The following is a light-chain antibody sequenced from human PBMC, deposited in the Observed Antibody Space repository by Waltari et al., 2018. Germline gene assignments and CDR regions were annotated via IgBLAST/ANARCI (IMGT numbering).Light chain of an antibody. CDR3: QPSYTPLLT. J-gene: IGKJ4*02. V-gene: IGKV1-39*01. CDR2: ATS. Sequence: IQMTQSPSSLSALVGDRGTITCRASQSFRAYLNWYQQKPETAPKLLIFATSNWKSGAPSRFSGSGSGTDVTFTISSLQPDDFATYCCQPSYTPLLTVGGGTKVEL. CDR1: QSFRAY.